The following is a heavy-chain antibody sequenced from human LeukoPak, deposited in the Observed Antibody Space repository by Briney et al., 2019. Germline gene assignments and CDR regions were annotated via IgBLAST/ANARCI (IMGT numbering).Heavy chain of an antibody. D-gene: IGHD2-2*01. V-gene: IGHV1-69*01. Sequence: SVKVSCKASGGTFSSNAISWVRQAPGRGLEWMGGIIPIFGTANYDQKFQGRVTITADESTSTAYMELSSLRSEDTAVYYCARARSPLPYYYYYGMDVWGQGTTVTVSS. CDR1: GGTFSSNA. CDR2: IIPIFGTA. CDR3: ARARSPLPYYYYYGMDV. J-gene: IGHJ6*02.